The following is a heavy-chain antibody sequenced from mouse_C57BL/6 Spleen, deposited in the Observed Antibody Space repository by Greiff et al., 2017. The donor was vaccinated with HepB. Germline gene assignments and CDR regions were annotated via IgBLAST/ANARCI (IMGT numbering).Heavy chain of an antibody. CDR2: ISSGSSTI. CDR3: ARRDYDYDGRYYYAMDY. Sequence: EVKLMESGGGLVKPGGSLKLSCAASGFTFSDYGMHWVRQAPEKGLEWVAYISSGSSTIYYADTVKGRFTISRDNAKNTLFLQMTSLRSEDTAMYYCARRDYDYDGRYYYAMDYWGQGTSVTVSS. J-gene: IGHJ4*01. D-gene: IGHD2-4*01. V-gene: IGHV5-17*01. CDR1: GFTFSDYG.